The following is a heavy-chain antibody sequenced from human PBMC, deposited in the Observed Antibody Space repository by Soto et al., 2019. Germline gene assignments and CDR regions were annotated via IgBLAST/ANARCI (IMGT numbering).Heavy chain of an antibody. D-gene: IGHD5-12*01. CDR1: GYTLTELS. CDR3: ATDLGRPVEMATILGGYYYYGMDV. V-gene: IGHV1-24*01. CDR2: FDPEDGET. J-gene: IGHJ6*02. Sequence: ASVKVSCKVSGYTLTELSMHWVRQAPGKGLEWMGGFDPEDGETIYAQKFQGRVTMTEDTSTDTAYMELSSLRSEDTAVYYCATDLGRPVEMATILGGYYYYGMDVWGQGTTVTVSS.